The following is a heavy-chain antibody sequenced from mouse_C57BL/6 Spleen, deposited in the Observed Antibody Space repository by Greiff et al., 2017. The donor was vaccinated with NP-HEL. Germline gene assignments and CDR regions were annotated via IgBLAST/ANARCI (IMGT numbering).Heavy chain of an antibody. CDR1: GYTFTDYN. CDR3: ARDPVPAWFAY. V-gene: IGHV1-22*01. Sequence: DVQLQESGPELVKPGASVKMSCKASGYTFTDYNMHWVKQSHGKSLEWIGYINPNNGGTSYNQKFKGKATLTVNKSSSAAYMELRSLTSEDSAVYYCARDPVPAWFAYWGQGTLVTVSA. CDR2: INPNNGGT. J-gene: IGHJ3*01.